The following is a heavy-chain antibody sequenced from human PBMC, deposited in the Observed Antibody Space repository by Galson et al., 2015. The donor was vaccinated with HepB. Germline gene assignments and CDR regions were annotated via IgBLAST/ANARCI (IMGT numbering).Heavy chain of an antibody. J-gene: IGHJ6*02. Sequence: SVKVSCKASGYTFTSYYMYWVRQAPGQGLEWMGIINPIGASTNYAQKFQGRVTMTRDTSTSTVYLELSRLRSEDTAVYYCARGDCGGGDCYSQTTMVTRGHITPYNYYFAMDVWSQGTTVTVSS. CDR2: INPIGAST. CDR1: GYTFTSYY. CDR3: ARGDCGGGDCYSQTTMVTRGHITPYNYYFAMDV. V-gene: IGHV1-46*01. D-gene: IGHD2-15*01.